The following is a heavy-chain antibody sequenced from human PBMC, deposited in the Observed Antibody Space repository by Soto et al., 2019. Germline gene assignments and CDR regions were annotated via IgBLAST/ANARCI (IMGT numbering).Heavy chain of an antibody. CDR3: ARASTGSTYDWFDP. Sequence: QVQLVQSGAEVKKPGASVKVSCKASGYTFTSYGISWVRQAPGQGLEWMGWITAYNGNTNYAQKLQGRVTMTTDTSTSTAYMELRSLGSDDTDVYYCARASTGSTYDWFDPWGQGTLVTVSS. CDR2: ITAYNGNT. CDR1: GYTFTSYG. V-gene: IGHV1-18*01. J-gene: IGHJ5*02. D-gene: IGHD1-7*01.